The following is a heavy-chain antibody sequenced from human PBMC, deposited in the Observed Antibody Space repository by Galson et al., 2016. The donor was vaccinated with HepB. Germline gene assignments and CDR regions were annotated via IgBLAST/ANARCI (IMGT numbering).Heavy chain of an antibody. J-gene: IGHJ6*02. D-gene: IGHD5-12*01. V-gene: IGHV4-34*01. Sequence: SETLSLTCVVYGESFNTYYYSWIRQPPGKGLEWIGEINHSGTTNYNPSLKSRVTISADTSKNQFSLILSSVTAADTAVYYCASGRKTLRLRQLGLDVWGQGTTVTVSS. CDR1: GESFNTYY. CDR3: ASGRKTLRLRQLGLDV. CDR2: INHSGTT.